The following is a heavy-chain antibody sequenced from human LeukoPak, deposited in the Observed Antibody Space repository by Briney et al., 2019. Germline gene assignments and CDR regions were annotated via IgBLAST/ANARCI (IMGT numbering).Heavy chain of an antibody. CDR3: AYGVFYRYNFDY. CDR2: IWYDGSNK. Sequence: PGRSLRLSCAASGFTFSSYGMHWVRQAPGKGLEWVAVIWYDGSNKYYVDSVKGRFTISRDNSKNTLYLQMNSLRAEDTALYYCAYGVFYRYNFDYWGQGTLVTVSS. V-gene: IGHV3-33*01. D-gene: IGHD3-16*02. CDR1: GFTFSSYG. J-gene: IGHJ4*02.